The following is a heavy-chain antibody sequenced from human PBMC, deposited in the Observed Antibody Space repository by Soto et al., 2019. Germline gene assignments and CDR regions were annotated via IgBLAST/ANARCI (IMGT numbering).Heavy chain of an antibody. CDR2: INSDGSSI. CDR1: KFTITRYW. D-gene: IGHD5-18*01. Sequence: EVQLVESGGGLVQPGGSVRLSCAASKFTITRYWMHWVRQAPGKGLVWVSRINSDGSSISYADAVKGRFTISRDNAKNTLYLQMNSLRVEDTAVYYCAREVSHGYVLRGMHVWGQGTTVTVFS. CDR3: AREVSHGYVLRGMHV. J-gene: IGHJ6*02. V-gene: IGHV3-74*01.